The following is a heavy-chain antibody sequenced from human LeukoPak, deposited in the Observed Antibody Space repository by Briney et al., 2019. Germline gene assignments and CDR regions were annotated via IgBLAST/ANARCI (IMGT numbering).Heavy chain of an antibody. CDR1: GGSISTYY. J-gene: IGHJ4*02. V-gene: IGHV4-4*07. Sequence: PSETLSLTCTVSGGSISTYYWSWIRQPPGKGLEWIGRIYTSGSTNYNPSLKSRVTMSVDTSKNQFSLKLSSVTAADTAVYYCASDFGTRGRFDYWGQGTLVTVSS. CDR2: IYTSGST. CDR3: ASDFGTRGRFDY. D-gene: IGHD3/OR15-3a*01.